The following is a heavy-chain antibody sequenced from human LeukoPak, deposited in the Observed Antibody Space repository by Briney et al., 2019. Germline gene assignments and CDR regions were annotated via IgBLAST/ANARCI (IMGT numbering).Heavy chain of an antibody. CDR1: GGSISSSSYY. CDR2: IYYSGST. CDR3: ARDRYYYDSSGSAFDI. J-gene: IGHJ3*02. D-gene: IGHD3-22*01. Sequence: SETLSLTCTVSGGSISSSSYYWGWIRQPPGKGLEWIGSIYYSGSTYYNPSLKSRVTISVDSSKNQFSLKLSSVTAADTAVYYCARDRYYYDSSGSAFDIWGQGTVVTVSS. V-gene: IGHV4-39*07.